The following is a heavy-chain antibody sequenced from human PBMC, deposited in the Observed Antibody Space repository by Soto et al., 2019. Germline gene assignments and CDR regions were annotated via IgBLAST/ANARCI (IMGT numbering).Heavy chain of an antibody. CDR3: AKNGQPSYYYYGMDV. CDR1: GYTFTRYG. D-gene: IGHD2-8*01. J-gene: IGHJ6*02. Sequence: QGQLGQSGAEVKKPGASVKVSCKASGYTFTRYGISWVRQSPGQGREWMGWISGYNGDTKYAQKVQGIVTMTVDTSKTTNYMEIRSLTADETVVYYCAKNGQPSYYYYGMDVWGQGTTVTVSS. V-gene: IGHV1-18*01. CDR2: ISGYNGDT.